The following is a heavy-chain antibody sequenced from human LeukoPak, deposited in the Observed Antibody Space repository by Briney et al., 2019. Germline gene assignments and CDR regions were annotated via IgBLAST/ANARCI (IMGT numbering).Heavy chain of an antibody. Sequence: ASVKVSCKASGYTFTGYYMHWVRQAPGQGLEWMGWINPNSGGTNYAQKFQGRVTMTRDTSISTAYMELSRLRSDDTAVYYCAGVPSGSSSSNYYYYYMDVWGKGTTVTVSS. V-gene: IGHV1-2*02. J-gene: IGHJ6*03. CDR1: GYTFTGYY. CDR2: INPNSGGT. D-gene: IGHD6-6*01. CDR3: AGVPSGSSSSNYYYYYMDV.